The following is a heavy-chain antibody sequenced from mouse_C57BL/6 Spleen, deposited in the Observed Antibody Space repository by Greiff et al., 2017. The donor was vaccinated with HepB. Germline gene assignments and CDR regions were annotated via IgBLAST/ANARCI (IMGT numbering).Heavy chain of an antibody. CDR2: INPSSGYT. V-gene: IGHV1-4*01. Sequence: QVQLQQSGAELARPGASVKMSCKASGYTFTSYTMHWVKQRPGQGLEWIGYINPSSGYTKYNQKFKDKATLTADKSSSTAYMQLSSLTSEDSAVYYCARSDYGNSWYFDVWGTGTTVTVSS. CDR3: ARSDYGNSWYFDV. D-gene: IGHD2-1*01. J-gene: IGHJ1*03. CDR1: GYTFTSYT.